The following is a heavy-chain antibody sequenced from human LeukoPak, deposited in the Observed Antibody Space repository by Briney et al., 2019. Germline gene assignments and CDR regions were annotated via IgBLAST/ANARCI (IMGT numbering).Heavy chain of an antibody. Sequence: TGESLKISCKGSGYIFTSQWIGWVRQMPGKGLEWMGINYHGDSDTRYNPSFQGQVTISADKSISTAYLQWSSLKASDTALYYCATQYYDILTGYYGPNHAFDIWGQGTMVTVSS. J-gene: IGHJ3*02. D-gene: IGHD3-9*01. CDR2: NYHGDSDT. CDR1: GYIFTSQW. V-gene: IGHV5-51*01. CDR3: ATQYYDILTGYYGPNHAFDI.